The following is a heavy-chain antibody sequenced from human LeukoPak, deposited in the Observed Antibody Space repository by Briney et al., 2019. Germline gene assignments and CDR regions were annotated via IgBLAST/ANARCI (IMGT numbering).Heavy chain of an antibody. J-gene: IGHJ4*02. Sequence: SETLSLTCTVSGDSISSSSSYWGWIRQPPGKGLEWIGSIYHSGSTYYNSSLKSRVTISVDTSKNQFSLKLSSVTAADTAVYYCARVTGYVMEDYFDYWGQGTLVTVSS. V-gene: IGHV4-39*07. CDR1: GDSISSSSSY. CDR2: IYHSGST. D-gene: IGHD6-13*01. CDR3: ARVTGYVMEDYFDY.